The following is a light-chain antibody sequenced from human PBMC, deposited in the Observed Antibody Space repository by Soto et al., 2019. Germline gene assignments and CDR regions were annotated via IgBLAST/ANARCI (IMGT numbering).Light chain of an antibody. CDR2: GVS. V-gene: IGKV3-20*01. Sequence: EIVLTQSPGTLSLSPGERATLSCRASQSVSRSFLAWYQQKSGQAPRLLIYGVSTRATGIPDRFSGSGSGTDFTLTISRLEPEDFAVYYCQQYDTSPRTFGQGTKVDIK. CDR3: QQYDTSPRT. J-gene: IGKJ1*01. CDR1: QSVSRSF.